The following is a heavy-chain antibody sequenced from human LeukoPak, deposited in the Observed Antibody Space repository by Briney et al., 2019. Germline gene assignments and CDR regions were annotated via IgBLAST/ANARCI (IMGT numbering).Heavy chain of an antibody. CDR1: GFTFSSYA. CDR3: VADLPGTNSPYFDY. J-gene: IGHJ4*02. Sequence: GGSLRLSCAASGFTFSSYAMSWVRQAPGKGLEWVSAISGSGGSTYYADSVKGRFTISRDNSMNTLYLQMDSLRTEDTAVYYCVADLPGTNSPYFDYWGQGTLVTVSS. CDR2: ISGSGGST. D-gene: IGHD4/OR15-4a*01. V-gene: IGHV3-23*01.